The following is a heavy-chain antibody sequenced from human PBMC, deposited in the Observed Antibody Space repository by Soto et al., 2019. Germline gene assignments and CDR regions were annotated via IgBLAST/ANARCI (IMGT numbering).Heavy chain of an antibody. D-gene: IGHD5-18*01. CDR3: ARDPYSYGYRPYYYGMDV. CDR1: GISIDNNY. CDR2: ILYGGSS. J-gene: IGHJ6*02. Sequence: TSETLSLTCSVSGISIDNNYWTWIRQIPGKGLEWIGYILYGGSSSFNPSLKSRVTMSIDTSKSQFSLKLSSVTAADTAVYYCARDPYSYGYRPYYYGMDVWGQGTTVTVSS. V-gene: IGHV4-59*01.